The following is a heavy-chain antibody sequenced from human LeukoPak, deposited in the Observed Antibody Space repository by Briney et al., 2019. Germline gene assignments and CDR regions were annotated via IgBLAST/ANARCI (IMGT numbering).Heavy chain of an antibody. CDR3: ARHYDFWSGYYPAEYFQH. D-gene: IGHD3-3*01. V-gene: IGHV4-39*01. Sequence: PSETLSLTCTVSGGSISSSSYYWGWIRQPPGKGLEWIGSIYYSGSTCYNPSLKSRVTISVDMSKNQFSLKLSSVTAADTAVYYCARHYDFWSGYYPAEYFQHWGQGTLVTVSS. J-gene: IGHJ1*01. CDR2: IYYSGST. CDR1: GGSISSSSYY.